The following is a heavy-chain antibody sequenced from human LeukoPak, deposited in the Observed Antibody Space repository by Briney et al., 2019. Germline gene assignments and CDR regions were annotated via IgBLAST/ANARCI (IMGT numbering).Heavy chain of an antibody. Sequence: PGGSLRLSCAASGFTFSNDWMSWVRQAPGKGLEWVGRIKSKTDGGTTDYAAPVKGRFTISRDDSKNTLYLQMNSLKTEDTAVYYCTTFITTVRGVTDYWGQGTLVTVSS. CDR2: IKSKTDGGTT. J-gene: IGHJ4*02. V-gene: IGHV3-15*01. CDR1: GFTFSNDW. D-gene: IGHD3-10*01. CDR3: TTFITTVRGVTDY.